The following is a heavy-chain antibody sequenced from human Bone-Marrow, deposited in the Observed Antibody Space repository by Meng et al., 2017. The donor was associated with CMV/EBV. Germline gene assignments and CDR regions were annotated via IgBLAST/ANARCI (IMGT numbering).Heavy chain of an antibody. V-gene: IGHV1-2*02. D-gene: IGHD2-2*01. CDR3: ARDVVVVPAANGDYYYGMDV. J-gene: IGHJ6*02. CDR1: GYTFTGYY. Sequence: ASVKVSCKASGYTFTGYYMHWVRQAPGQGLEWMGWINPNSGGTNYAQKFQGRVTMTRDTSISTAYMELSRLRSDDTAVYYCARDVVVVPAANGDYYYGMDVWGQGTTVTVSS. CDR2: INPNSGGT.